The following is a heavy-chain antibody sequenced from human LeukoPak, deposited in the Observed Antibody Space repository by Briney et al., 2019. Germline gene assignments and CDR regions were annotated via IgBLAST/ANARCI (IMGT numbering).Heavy chain of an antibody. D-gene: IGHD3-10*01. J-gene: IGHJ4*02. CDR2: INPNSGGT. CDR1: GYTFTGYY. CDR3: VRGLYYYGSGSYAGGY. Sequence: ASVKVSCKASGYTFTGYYMHWVRQAPGQGLEWMGWINPNSGGTNYAQKFQGRVTMTRDTSISTAYMELSRLRSDDTAVYYCVRGLYYYGSGSYAGGYWGQGTLVTVSS. V-gene: IGHV1-2*02.